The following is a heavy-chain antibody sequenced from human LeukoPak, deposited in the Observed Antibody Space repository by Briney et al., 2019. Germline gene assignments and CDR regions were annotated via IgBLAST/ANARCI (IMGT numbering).Heavy chain of an antibody. V-gene: IGHV3-21*01. Sequence: GGSLRLSCAASGFTFSSYSMNWVRQAPRKGLEWVSAISRSSSDIYYADSVKGRFTVSRDNAKNSLYLQMNSLRAEDTAVCYCARDLSYGTRRFYGMDVWGQGTTVTVSS. CDR2: ISRSSSDI. J-gene: IGHJ6*02. CDR3: ARDLSYGTRRFYGMDV. CDR1: GFTFSSYS. D-gene: IGHD5-18*01.